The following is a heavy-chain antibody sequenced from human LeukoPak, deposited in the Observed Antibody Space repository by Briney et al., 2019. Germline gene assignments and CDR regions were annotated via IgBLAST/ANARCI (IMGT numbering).Heavy chain of an antibody. CDR1: GGSFSGYY. V-gene: IGHV4-34*01. J-gene: IGHJ5*02. D-gene: IGHD5-24*01. CDR3: TRGPRDGYPNWFDP. CDR2: INQSGTT. Sequence: SETLSLTCAVYGGSFSGYYWSWIRQSPGKGLEWIGEINQSGTTNYNPSLKSRVTISVDTSKNQFSLKLNSLTAADSAVYYCTRGPRDGYPNWFDPWGQGALVTVSS.